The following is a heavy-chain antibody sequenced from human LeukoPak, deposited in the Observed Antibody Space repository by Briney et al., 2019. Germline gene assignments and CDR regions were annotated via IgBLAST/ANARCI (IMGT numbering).Heavy chain of an antibody. CDR2: IYHSGST. D-gene: IGHD1-26*01. CDR1: GYSISSGYY. J-gene: IGHJ4*02. V-gene: IGHV4-38-2*01. Sequence: SETLSLTCAVSGYSISSGYYWGWIRQPPGKGLEWIGSIYHSGSTYYNPSLKSRVTISVDTSKNQFSLKLSSVTAADTAVYCCASGSYYFDYWGQGTLVTVSS. CDR3: ASGSYYFDY.